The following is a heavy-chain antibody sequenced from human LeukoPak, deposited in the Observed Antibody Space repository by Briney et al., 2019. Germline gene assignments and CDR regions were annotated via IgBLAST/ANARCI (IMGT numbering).Heavy chain of an antibody. V-gene: IGHV3-21*01. D-gene: IGHD1-1*01. J-gene: IGHJ6*03. CDR2: ISSSSRHI. CDR1: TLTFSDYR. CDR3: ASSHIPTGQGWLYYYYMNV. Sequence: GGSLRLSCAASTLTFSDYRLNWVRQAPGKGLEWVSSISSSSRHIYYGDSVKGRFTISRDNAKNLLHLQMNSLRAQDTAVYYCASSHIPTGQGWLYYYYMNVWGKGTTVTVPS.